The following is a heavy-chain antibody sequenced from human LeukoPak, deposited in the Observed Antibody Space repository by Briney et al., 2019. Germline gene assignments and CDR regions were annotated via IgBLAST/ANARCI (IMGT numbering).Heavy chain of an antibody. V-gene: IGHV3-11*01. J-gene: IGHJ4*02. D-gene: IGHD4-11*01. CDR2: ISSSGSTI. Sequence: GGSLRLSCAASGFTFSDYYMSWIRQAPGKGLEWVSYISSSGSTICYADSVKGRFTISRDNAKNSLYLQMNSLRAEDTAVYYCARTTVTIQFDYWGQGTLVTVSS. CDR1: GFTFSDYY. CDR3: ARTTVTIQFDY.